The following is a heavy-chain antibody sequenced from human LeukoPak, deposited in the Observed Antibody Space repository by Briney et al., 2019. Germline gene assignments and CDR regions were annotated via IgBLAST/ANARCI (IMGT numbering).Heavy chain of an antibody. Sequence: PSETLSLTCTVSGGSISSYYWSWIRQPPGKGLEWIGYIYYSGSTNYNPSLKSRVTISVDTSKNQFSLKLNSVTAADTAVYYCARVGSSSSGDEFSYWGQGTLVTVSS. CDR3: ARVGSSSSGDEFSY. J-gene: IGHJ4*02. D-gene: IGHD6-6*01. CDR2: IYYSGST. V-gene: IGHV4-59*01. CDR1: GGSISSYY.